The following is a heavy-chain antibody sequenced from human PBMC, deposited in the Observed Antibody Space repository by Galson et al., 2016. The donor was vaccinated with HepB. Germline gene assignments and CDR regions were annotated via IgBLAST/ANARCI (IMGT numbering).Heavy chain of an antibody. Sequence: SLRLSCAGFGFTFSRSGLNWVRQAPGKGLQWIPYISSSISTIYYADSVKGRFTISRDNAQNSVYLQMNSLRDDDTGVYYCARELVRSAFDLWGQGTLVTVSS. CDR1: GFTFSRSG. CDR3: ARELVRSAFDL. J-gene: IGHJ3*01. CDR2: ISSSISTI. V-gene: IGHV3-48*02. D-gene: IGHD6-6*01.